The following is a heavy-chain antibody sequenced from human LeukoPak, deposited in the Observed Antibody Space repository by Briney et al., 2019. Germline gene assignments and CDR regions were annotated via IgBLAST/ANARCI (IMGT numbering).Heavy chain of an antibody. J-gene: IGHJ4*02. CDR1: GFTFSSYG. CDR3: ATKLDRLATSYY. V-gene: IGHV3-30*03. CDR2: ISRDGGNK. D-gene: IGHD5-12*01. Sequence: GGSLRLSCAASGFTFSSYGMNWLRQAPGKGLEWVAVISRDGGNKFYADSVKGRFTISRDNSKDTLYLEMNSLSAEDTAVYSCATKLDRLATSYYWGQGTLVTVSS.